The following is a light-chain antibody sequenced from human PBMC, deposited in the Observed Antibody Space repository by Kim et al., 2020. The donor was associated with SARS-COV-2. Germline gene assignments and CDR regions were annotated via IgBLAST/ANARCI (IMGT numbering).Light chain of an antibody. Sequence: EIVLTQSPGTLSLSPGERATLSCRASQSVTSSYLAWYQQKPGQAPRLLIYGASSRATGIPDRFSGSGSGTDFTLTISRLEPEDFAVYYCQHYTTSRALTFGGGTKVDIK. J-gene: IGKJ4*01. CDR3: QHYTTSRALT. CDR2: GAS. CDR1: QSVTSSY. V-gene: IGKV3-20*01.